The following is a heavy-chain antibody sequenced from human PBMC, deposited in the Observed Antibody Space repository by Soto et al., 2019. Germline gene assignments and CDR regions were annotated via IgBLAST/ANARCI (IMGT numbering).Heavy chain of an antibody. Sequence: LRLSCTASGFTFSNAWMNWVRQAPGKGLEWVARIKSKPDGGTIDYAGPVKGRFTISRDDSKNTLFMQMNSLESEDTAVYYCSTGGYYFDYWGQGTLVTVSS. V-gene: IGHV3-15*01. CDR3: STGGYYFDY. J-gene: IGHJ4*02. CDR1: GFTFSNAW. CDR2: IKSKPDGGTI.